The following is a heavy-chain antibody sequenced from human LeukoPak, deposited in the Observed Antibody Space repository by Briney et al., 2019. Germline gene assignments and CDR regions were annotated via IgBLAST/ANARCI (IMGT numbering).Heavy chain of an antibody. J-gene: IGHJ6*02. CDR1: GYSFTSYW. Sequence: GESLKISCKGSGYSFTSYWIGWVRQMPGKGLEWMGINYPGDSDTRYSPSFQGQVTISADKSISTAYLQWSSLKASDTAMCYCARRGVAGTGNYYGMDVWGQGTTVTVSS. D-gene: IGHD6-19*01. CDR3: ARRGVAGTGNYYGMDV. V-gene: IGHV5-51*01. CDR2: NYPGDSDT.